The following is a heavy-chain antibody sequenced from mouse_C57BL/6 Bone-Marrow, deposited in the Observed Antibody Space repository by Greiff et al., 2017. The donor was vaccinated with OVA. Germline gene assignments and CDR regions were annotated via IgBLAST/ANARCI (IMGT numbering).Heavy chain of an antibody. CDR1: GYTFTDYN. D-gene: IGHD2-1*01. CDR2: INPNNGGT. Sequence: EVQLQQSGPELVKPGASVKIPCKASGYTFTDYNMDWVKQSHGKSLEWIGDINPNNGGTIYNQKFKGKATLTVDKSSSTAYMELRSLTSEDTAVYYCARVYYGNYDGAMDYWGQGTSVTVSS. CDR3: ARVYYGNYDGAMDY. V-gene: IGHV1-18*01. J-gene: IGHJ4*01.